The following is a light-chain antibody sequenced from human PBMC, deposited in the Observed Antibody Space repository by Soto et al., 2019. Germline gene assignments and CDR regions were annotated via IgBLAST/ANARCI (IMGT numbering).Light chain of an antibody. CDR1: QSISSW. Sequence: DIQMTQSPSTLSASVGDRVTITCRASQSISSWLAWYQQKPGKAPKLLIYKASSLESGVPSRFSGSGSGTEFTLTISSLQPDDFATYYCQRSNSYSPWTFGQGTKVEIK. CDR3: QRSNSYSPWT. CDR2: KAS. V-gene: IGKV1-5*03. J-gene: IGKJ1*01.